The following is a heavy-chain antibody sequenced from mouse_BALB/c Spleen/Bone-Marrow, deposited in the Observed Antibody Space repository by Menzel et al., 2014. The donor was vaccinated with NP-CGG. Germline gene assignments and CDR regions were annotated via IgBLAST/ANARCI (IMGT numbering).Heavy chain of an antibody. CDR3: ARSPCYGSYDDY. CDR1: GYTFTDYY. J-gene: IGHJ2*01. CDR2: IYPGSGNT. V-gene: IGHV1-84*02. D-gene: IGHD2-10*01. Sequence: SGPELAKPRASVKISCKASGYTFTDYYINWVKQKPGQGIEWIGWIYPGSGNTKYNEKFKGKATLTVDTSSSTAYMQLSSLTSEDTAVYFCARSPCYGSYDDYWGQVNTLAVS.